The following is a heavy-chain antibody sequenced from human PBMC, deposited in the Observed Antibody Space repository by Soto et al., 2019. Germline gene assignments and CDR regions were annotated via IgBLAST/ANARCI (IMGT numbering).Heavy chain of an antibody. CDR1: GYTFTGYY. V-gene: IGHV1-2*04. CDR3: ARDQTTTMVRGARPDGYYGMDV. CDR2: INPNSGGT. J-gene: IGHJ6*02. Sequence: ASVKVSCKASGYTFTGYYMHWVRQAPGQGLEWMGWINPNSGGTNYAQKFQGWVTMTRDTSISTAYMELSRLRSDDTAVYYCARDQTTTMVRGARPDGYYGMDVWGQVTTLTVSS. D-gene: IGHD3-10*01.